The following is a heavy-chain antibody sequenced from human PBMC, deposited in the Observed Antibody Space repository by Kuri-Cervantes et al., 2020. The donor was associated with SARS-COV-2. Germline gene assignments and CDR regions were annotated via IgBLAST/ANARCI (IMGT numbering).Heavy chain of an antibody. Sequence: SETLSLTCTVSGGSISSYYWSWIRQPAGKGLEWIGRIYTSGGTNYNPSLKSRVTMSVDTSKNQFSLKLSSVTAADTAVYYCARERYSSGSAFDIRGQGTMVTVSS. J-gene: IGHJ3*02. CDR1: GGSISSYY. D-gene: IGHD6-19*01. V-gene: IGHV4-4*07. CDR3: ARERYSSGSAFDI. CDR2: IYTSGGT.